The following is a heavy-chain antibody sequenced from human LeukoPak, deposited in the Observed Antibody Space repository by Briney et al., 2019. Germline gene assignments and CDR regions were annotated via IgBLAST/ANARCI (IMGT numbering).Heavy chain of an antibody. CDR3: VTWGPDY. V-gene: IGHV3-30-3*01. Sequence: PGRSLRLSCAASGFTFSSYAMNWVRQAPDKGLEWVAVISYDGSDKYYADSVKGRFTISRDNSKNTLYLQMNSLRAEDTVMYYCVTWGPDYWGQGTLVTVSS. D-gene: IGHD3-16*01. CDR2: ISYDGSDK. J-gene: IGHJ4*02. CDR1: GFTFSSYA.